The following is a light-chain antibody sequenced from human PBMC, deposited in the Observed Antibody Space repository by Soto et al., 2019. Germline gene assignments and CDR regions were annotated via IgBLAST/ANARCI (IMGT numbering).Light chain of an antibody. Sequence: ETVLTQSPGTLSLSPGERATLFCRASQSVSSSYLAWYQQKPGQAPSLLIFGASSRATGIPDRFSGSGSGTEFNLTISRLEPEDFAVYYCQQHGSSPPSWTFGQGTKVEIK. V-gene: IGKV3-20*01. J-gene: IGKJ1*01. CDR3: QQHGSSPPSWT. CDR1: QSVSSSY. CDR2: GAS.